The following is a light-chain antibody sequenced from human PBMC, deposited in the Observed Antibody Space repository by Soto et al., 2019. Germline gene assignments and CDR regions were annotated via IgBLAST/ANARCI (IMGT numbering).Light chain of an antibody. J-gene: IGLJ3*02. CDR2: EVS. CDR1: SSDVGGYNS. Sequence: QSVLTQPPSASGSPGQSVTISCTGTSSDVGGYNSVSWYQHHPGKAPKLMIYEVSKRPSGVPDRFSGSKSGNPASLTVSGLQADDEADYYCSSYAGSSSFVVFGGGTKLTVL. V-gene: IGLV2-8*01. CDR3: SSYAGSSSFVV.